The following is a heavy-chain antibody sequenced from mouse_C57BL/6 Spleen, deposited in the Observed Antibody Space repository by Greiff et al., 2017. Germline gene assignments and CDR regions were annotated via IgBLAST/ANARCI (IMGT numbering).Heavy chain of an antibody. D-gene: IGHD2-13*01. CDR3: ARWLGEGAMDY. Sequence: QVQLQQSGPELVKPGASVKISCKASGYAFSSSWMNWVKQRPGKGLEWIGRIYPGDGDTNYNGKFKGKATLTADKSSSTAYMQLSSLTSEDSAVYFCARWLGEGAMDYWGQGTSVTVSS. CDR2: IYPGDGDT. CDR1: GYAFSSSW. V-gene: IGHV1-82*01. J-gene: IGHJ4*01.